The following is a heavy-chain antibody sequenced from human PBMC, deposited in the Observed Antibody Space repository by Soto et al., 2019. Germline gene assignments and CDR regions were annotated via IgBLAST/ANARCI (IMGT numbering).Heavy chain of an antibody. CDR3: ATHPPYGPLDH. J-gene: IGHJ4*02. V-gene: IGHV4-39*01. Sequence: SETLCLPYTVSGGSIISSSNRRGWNRQPPGKGLEWIGNIYYSENTYYNPSLKSRVTISVDTSKNQFSLRLTSVTAADTAVYYCATHPPYGPLDHWGQGTLVTVSS. CDR2: IYYSENT. D-gene: IGHD4-17*01. CDR1: GGSIISSSNR.